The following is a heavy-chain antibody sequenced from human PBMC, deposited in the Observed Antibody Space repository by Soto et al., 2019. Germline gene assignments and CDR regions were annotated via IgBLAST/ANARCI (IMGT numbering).Heavy chain of an antibody. CDR1: GFTFSSYS. Sequence: GGSLRLSCAASGFTFSSYSMNWVRQAPGKGLEWVSYISSSSSTIYYANSVKGRFTISRDNAKNSLYLQMNSLRDEDTAVYYCAREGSPRYYWNYKYFDYWGQGPLVTVSS. CDR2: ISSSSSTI. J-gene: IGHJ4*02. V-gene: IGHV3-48*02. D-gene: IGHD1-7*01. CDR3: AREGSPRYYWNYKYFDY.